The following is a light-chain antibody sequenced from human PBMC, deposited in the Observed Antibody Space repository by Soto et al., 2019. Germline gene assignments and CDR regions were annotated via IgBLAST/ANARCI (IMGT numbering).Light chain of an antibody. CDR1: QSVGSN. V-gene: IGKV3-15*01. CDR3: QQYGVSPWT. CDR2: GAS. Sequence: ERVMTQSPATLSVSPGERATLSCRASQSVGSNLAWYQQKPGQAPRLLIFGASSRATGVPARFSGSASGTDFTLTISRLEPEDFAMYYCQQYGVSPWTFGQGTKVDI. J-gene: IGKJ1*01.